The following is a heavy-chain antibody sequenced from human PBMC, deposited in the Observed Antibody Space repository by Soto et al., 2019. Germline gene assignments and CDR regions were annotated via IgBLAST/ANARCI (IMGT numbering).Heavy chain of an antibody. D-gene: IGHD6-13*01. CDR2: ISGSGNTS. CDR3: AKGGGSSWNAEY. V-gene: IGHV3-23*01. J-gene: IGHJ4*02. Sequence: EVQLLESGGGLVQPGGSLRLSCVASGFTFRSYAMSWVRRAPGKGLEWVSAISGSGNTSYFADSVRGRFTISRDNSKDRLYLQLNNLRVDHTAEYFCAKGGGSSWNAEYWGQGTLVTVAS. CDR1: GFTFRSYA.